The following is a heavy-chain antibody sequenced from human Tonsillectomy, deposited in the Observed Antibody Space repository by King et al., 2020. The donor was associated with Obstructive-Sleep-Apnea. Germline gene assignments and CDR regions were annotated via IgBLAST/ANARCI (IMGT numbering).Heavy chain of an antibody. J-gene: IGHJ5*02. CDR2: IKPSGDRS. V-gene: IGHV1-46*01. CDR1: GYTFSSYY. D-gene: IGHD3-22*01. Sequence: QLVQSGAEVKKPGASVKVSCKASGYTFSSYYIHWVRQAPGQGLEWMGMIKPSGDRSSYTQKFQGRVTMTRDTSTSTVYMELNSLRSEDTAVYYCARDLYYYDSSVHGGWFDPWGQGTLVTVSS. CDR3: ARDLYYYDSSVHGGWFDP.